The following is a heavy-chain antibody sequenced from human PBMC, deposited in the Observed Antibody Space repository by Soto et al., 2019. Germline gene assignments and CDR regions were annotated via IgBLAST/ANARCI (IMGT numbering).Heavy chain of an antibody. D-gene: IGHD2-8*01. J-gene: IGHJ4*02. CDR1: DGSERNGMYY. V-gene: IGHV4-61*01. Sequence: SETLSLNCSVSDGSERNGMYYWCCVREPTGKVLEWLGNVHFSGTTLYNLSLMGRLTMQVDMSKNHVFLGLTSVTAADTAIYYCARYCNNFDCHHLYYFDSWGQGTQITVSS. CDR3: ARYCNNFDCHHLYYFDS. CDR2: VHFSGTT.